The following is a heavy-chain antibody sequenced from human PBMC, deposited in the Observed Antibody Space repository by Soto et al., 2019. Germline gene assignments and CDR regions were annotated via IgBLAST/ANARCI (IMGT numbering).Heavy chain of an antibody. CDR2: ISYDGSNK. D-gene: IGHD2-15*01. CDR1: GFTFSSYA. Sequence: QVQLVESGGGVVQPGRSLRLSCAASGFTFSSYAMHWVRQAPGKGLEWVAVISYDGSNKYYADSVKGRFTISRDNSKNTLYLQMNSLRAEDTAVYYCAREPNYCSGGSCYSSGAFDIWGQGTMVTVSS. J-gene: IGHJ3*02. V-gene: IGHV3-30-3*01. CDR3: AREPNYCSGGSCYSSGAFDI.